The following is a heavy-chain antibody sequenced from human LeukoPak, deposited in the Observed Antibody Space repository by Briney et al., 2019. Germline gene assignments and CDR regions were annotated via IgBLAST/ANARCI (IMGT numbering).Heavy chain of an antibody. CDR2: SSSSSSTI. D-gene: IGHD3-10*01. CDR3: ARDSPRAAVRGAFDI. J-gene: IGHJ3*02. Sequence: GGSLRLSCAASGFTFSSYSMNWVRQAPGKGLEWVSYSSSSSSTIYYADSVKGRFTISRDNAKNSLYLQMNSLRAEDTAVYYCARDSPRAAVRGAFDIWGQGTMVTVSS. V-gene: IGHV3-48*01. CDR1: GFTFSSYS.